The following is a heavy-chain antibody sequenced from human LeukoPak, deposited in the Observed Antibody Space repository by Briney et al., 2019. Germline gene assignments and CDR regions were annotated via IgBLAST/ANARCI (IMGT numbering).Heavy chain of an antibody. CDR2: IYPGDSDT. V-gene: IGHV5-51*01. D-gene: IGHD3-10*01. Sequence: GESLKISCKGSGYSFTRYWIGWVRQMPGKGLEWMGIIYPGDSDTRYSPSFQGQVTISADKSIRTAYLQWSSLKASDTAMYYCARRLYYGDVLSAFDIWGQGTMVTVSS. J-gene: IGHJ3*02. CDR1: GYSFTRYW. CDR3: ARRLYYGDVLSAFDI.